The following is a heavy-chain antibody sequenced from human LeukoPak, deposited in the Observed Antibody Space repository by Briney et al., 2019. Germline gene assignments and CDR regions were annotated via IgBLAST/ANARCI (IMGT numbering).Heavy chain of an antibody. D-gene: IGHD3-22*01. J-gene: IGHJ4*02. Sequence: PGGSLRLSCAAPGFXFSSYGIHWVRQAPGKGLEWVADISYDGSNKYYADSVKGRFTISRDNSKNTLYLQMNSLRAEDTAVYYCAKDWGPYYYDSSGRFDYWGQGTLVTVSS. CDR1: GFXFSSYG. CDR2: ISYDGSNK. V-gene: IGHV3-30*18. CDR3: AKDWGPYYYDSSGRFDY.